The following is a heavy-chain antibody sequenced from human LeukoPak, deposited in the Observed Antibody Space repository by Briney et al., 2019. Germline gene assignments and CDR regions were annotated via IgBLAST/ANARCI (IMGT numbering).Heavy chain of an antibody. CDR1: GFTFSSYA. CDR2: ISYDGSNK. V-gene: IGHV3-30*09. J-gene: IGHJ5*02. Sequence: GRSLRLSCAASGFTFSSYAMHWVRQAPGKGLEWVAVISYDGSNKYYADSVKGRFAISRDNAKNTLYLQMKSLRAEDTAVYYCERDPRSSIAVAGIRFGPWGQGTLVTVSS. D-gene: IGHD6-19*01. CDR3: ERDPRSSIAVAGIRFGP.